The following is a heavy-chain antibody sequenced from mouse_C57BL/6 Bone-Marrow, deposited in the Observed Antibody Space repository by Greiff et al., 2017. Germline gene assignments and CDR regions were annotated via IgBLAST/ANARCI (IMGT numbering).Heavy chain of an antibody. V-gene: IGHV5-6*02. Sequence: EVKLVESGGDLVKPGGSLKLSCAASGFTFSSYGMSWVRQTPDKRLEWVATISSGGSYTYYPDSVKGRFTISRDNAKNTLYLQMSSLKSEDTAMYYCAGRVRGFAYWGQGTLVTVSA. CDR1: GFTFSSYG. J-gene: IGHJ3*01. CDR2: ISSGGSYT. CDR3: AGRVRGFAY.